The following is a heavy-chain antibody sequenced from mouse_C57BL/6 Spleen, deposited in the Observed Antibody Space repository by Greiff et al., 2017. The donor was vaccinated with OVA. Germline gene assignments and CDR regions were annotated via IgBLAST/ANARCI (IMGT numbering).Heavy chain of an antibody. J-gene: IGHJ2*01. V-gene: IGHV7-3*01. CDR2: IRNKANGYTT. CDR1: GFTFTDYY. Sequence: EVMLVESGGGLVQPGGSLSLSCAASGFTFTDYYMSWVRQPPGKPLEWLGFIRNKANGYTTEYSASVKGRFTISRDNSQSILYLQMNALRAEDSATYYCARYPYGNYVEVLDYWGQGTTLTVSS. D-gene: IGHD2-1*01. CDR3: ARYPYGNYVEVLDY.